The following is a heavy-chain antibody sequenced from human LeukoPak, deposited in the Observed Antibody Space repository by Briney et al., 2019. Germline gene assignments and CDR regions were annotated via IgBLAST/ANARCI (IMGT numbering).Heavy chain of an antibody. Sequence: SETLSLTCTVSGGPISTYYWSWIRQPPGKGQEWIGYISYSGSTKYNPSLKSRVTISIDTSKKQFSLNLSSVTAADTAVYYCARHRHYDADVFGIWGQGTMVTVSS. J-gene: IGHJ3*02. D-gene: IGHD3-22*01. CDR1: GGPISTYY. CDR3: ARHRHYDADVFGI. V-gene: IGHV4-59*08. CDR2: ISYSGST.